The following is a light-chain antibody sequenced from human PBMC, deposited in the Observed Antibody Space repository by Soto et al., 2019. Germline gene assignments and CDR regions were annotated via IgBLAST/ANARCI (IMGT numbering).Light chain of an antibody. J-gene: IGKJ2*01. CDR3: QQYNNWPYT. CDR1: QHVSSN. Sequence: EIVMTQSPATLSVSPGGSATLSCRASQHVSSNFAWYRQKPGQAPTLRIYRSSTRARGILCRFSGSGSGTAFSVTISSLESEDFAVYYCQQYNNWPYTFGQGTKLEIE. V-gene: IGKV3-15*01. CDR2: RSS.